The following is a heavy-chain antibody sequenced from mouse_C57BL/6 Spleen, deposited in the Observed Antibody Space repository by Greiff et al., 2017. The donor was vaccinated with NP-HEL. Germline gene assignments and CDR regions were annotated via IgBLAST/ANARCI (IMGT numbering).Heavy chain of an antibody. V-gene: IGHV8-12*01. D-gene: IGHD2-3*01. J-gene: IGHJ4*01. CDR1: GFSLSTSGMG. CDR2: IYWDDDK. Sequence: QVTLKVCGPGILQSSQTLSLTCSFSGFSLSTSGMGVSWIRQPSGKGLEWLAHIYWDDDKRYNPSLKSRLTISKDTSRNQVFLKITSVVTSETATFYCARSPDGYPIAMDYWGQGTSVTVSS. CDR3: ARSPDGYPIAMDY.